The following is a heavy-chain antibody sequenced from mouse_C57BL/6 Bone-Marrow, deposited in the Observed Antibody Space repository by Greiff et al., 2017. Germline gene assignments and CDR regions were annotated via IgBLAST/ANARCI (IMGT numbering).Heavy chain of an antibody. J-gene: IGHJ3*01. CDR3: ARCDYDWFAY. D-gene: IGHD2-4*01. V-gene: IGHV1-59*01. CDR2: IDPSDSYT. CDR1: GYTFTSYW. Sequence: QVQLQQSGAELVRPGTSVKLSCEASGYTFTSYWMHWVKQRPGQGLEWIGVIDPSDSYTNYNQKFKGKATLTVDTSSSTAYMQLSSLTSEDSAVYYCARCDYDWFAYWGQGTLVTVSA.